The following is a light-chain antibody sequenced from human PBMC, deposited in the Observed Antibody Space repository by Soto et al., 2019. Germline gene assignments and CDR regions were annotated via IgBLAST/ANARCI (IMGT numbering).Light chain of an antibody. CDR2: EGS. V-gene: IGLV2-23*01. CDR1: SSDVGSYNL. J-gene: IGLJ2*01. CDR3: CSYAGSSTSVV. Sequence: QSALTQPASVSGSPGQSITISCTGTSSDVGSYNLVSWYQQHPGKAPKLMIYEGSKRPSGVSNRFSGSKSGNTASLTISGLQXXXXXXXYCCSYAGSSTSVVFGGGTKLTVL.